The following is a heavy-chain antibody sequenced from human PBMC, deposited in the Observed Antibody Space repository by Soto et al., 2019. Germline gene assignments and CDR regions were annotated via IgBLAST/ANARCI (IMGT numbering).Heavy chain of an antibody. Sequence: GGSLRLSFAASGFTFGCYGMHWILQAPGKGLEWVAVISYDGSNKYYADSVKGRFTISRDNSKNTLYLQMNSLRAEDTAVYYCAHGNYYGSGSDFGYFDYWGQGT. CDR1: GFTFGCYG. D-gene: IGHD3-10*01. V-gene: IGHV3-30*03. CDR3: AHGNYYGSGSDFGYFDY. CDR2: ISYDGSNK. J-gene: IGHJ4*02.